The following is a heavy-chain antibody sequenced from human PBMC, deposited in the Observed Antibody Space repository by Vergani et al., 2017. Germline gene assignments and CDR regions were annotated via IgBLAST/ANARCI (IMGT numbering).Heavy chain of an antibody. CDR2: TYYRSKWYN. J-gene: IGHJ4*02. V-gene: IGHV6-1*01. D-gene: IGHD3-10*01. CDR1: GDSVSSNSAA. CDR3: ARGKRITMVRDPLETIDY. Sequence: QVQLQQSGPGLVKPSQTLSLTCAISGDSVSSNSAAWNWIRQSPSRGLEWLGRTYYRSKWYNDYAVSVKSRITINPDTSKNQFSLQLNSVTPEDTAVYYCARGKRITMVRDPLETIDYWGQGTLVTVSS.